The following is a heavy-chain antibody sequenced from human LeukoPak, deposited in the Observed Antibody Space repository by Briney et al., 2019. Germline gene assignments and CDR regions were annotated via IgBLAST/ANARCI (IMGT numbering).Heavy chain of an antibody. CDR3: ARHPTPLGGYFDY. CDR2: INHSGST. D-gene: IGHD3-16*01. J-gene: IGHJ4*02. V-gene: IGHV4-34*01. Sequence: SETLSLTSAVYGGSFSGYYWSWLRQPPGKGRGWFGEINHSGSTNYNPSHKSRVTISVDTSKNQFSLKRSSVTAAETAVYYCARHPTPLGGYFDYWGQGTLVTVSS. CDR1: GGSFSGYY.